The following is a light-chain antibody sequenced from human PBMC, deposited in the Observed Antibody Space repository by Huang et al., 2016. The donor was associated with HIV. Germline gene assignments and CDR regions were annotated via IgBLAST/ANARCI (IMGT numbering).Light chain of an antibody. Sequence: VVMTQSPATLSVSPGERATLSCGASQSIDTNLAWYQQKPGQSHRLLIFGASTRATGVPARFGGSGSGTEFTLTINSLQSEDFGIYYCQHYNKWPPAFGQGTKLEIK. CDR3: QHYNKWPPA. J-gene: IGKJ2*01. V-gene: IGKV3-15*01. CDR1: QSIDTN. CDR2: GAS.